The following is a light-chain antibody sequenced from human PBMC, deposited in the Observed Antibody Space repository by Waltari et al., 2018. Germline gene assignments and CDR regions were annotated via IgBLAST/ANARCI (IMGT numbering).Light chain of an antibody. CDR3: LQYSSSPLT. V-gene: IGKV1-12*01. J-gene: IGKJ3*01. CDR1: QSVSSW. Sequence: DIKMTQSPSSLSASVGDTVTITCRASQSVSSWLDWYQQKPGKAPKLLIYNASTLQGGVPSRFSGSGSGTAFTLTINSLQPEDFAAYYCLQYSSSPLTFGPGTKLDIK. CDR2: NAS.